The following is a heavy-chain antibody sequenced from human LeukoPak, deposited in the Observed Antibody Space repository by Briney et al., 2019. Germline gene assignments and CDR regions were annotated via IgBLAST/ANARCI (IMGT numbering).Heavy chain of an antibody. CDR3: ARDHHYYGSGSYYNVLAYYYYYMDV. CDR1: GYTFTSYD. J-gene: IGHJ6*03. V-gene: IGHV1-8*01. CDR2: MNPNSGNT. D-gene: IGHD3-10*01. Sequence: ASVKVSCKASGYTFTSYDINWVRQATGQGLEWMGWMNPNSGNTGYAQKFQGRVTMTRDTSISTVYMELSRLRSDDTAVYYCARDHHYYGSGSYYNVLAYYYYYMDVWGKGTTVTISS.